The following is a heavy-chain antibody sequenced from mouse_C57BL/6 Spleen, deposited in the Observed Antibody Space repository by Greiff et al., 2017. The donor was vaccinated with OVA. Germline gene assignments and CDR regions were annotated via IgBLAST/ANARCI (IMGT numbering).Heavy chain of an antibody. V-gene: IGHV1-4*01. CDR1: GYTFTSYT. J-gene: IGHJ4*01. Sequence: VQLQESGAELARPGASVKMSCKASGYTFTSYTMHWVKPRPGQGLEWIGYINPSSGYTKYNQKFKDKATLTADKSSSTAYMQLSSLTSEDAAVYYCARPDYYAMDYWGQGTSVTVSS. CDR3: ARPDYYAMDY. CDR2: INPSSGYT.